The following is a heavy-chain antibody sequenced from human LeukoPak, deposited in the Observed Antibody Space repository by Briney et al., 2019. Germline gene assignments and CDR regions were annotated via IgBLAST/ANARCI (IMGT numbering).Heavy chain of an antibody. J-gene: IGHJ3*01. CDR1: GFSIHQSS. Sequence: GSLRLSCKASGFSIHQSSMSWVRQAPVKGLEWVASIRPDGSAVFYVDSVKGRLTFSRDNAKNSLDLQMNSLRAEDTALYYCAKFGLPYSIDLWGQGTMVTASS. V-gene: IGHV3-7*01. D-gene: IGHD3/OR15-3a*01. CDR3: AKFGLPYSIDL. CDR2: IRPDGSAV.